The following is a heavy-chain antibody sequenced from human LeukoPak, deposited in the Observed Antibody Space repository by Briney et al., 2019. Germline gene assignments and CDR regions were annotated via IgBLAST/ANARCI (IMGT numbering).Heavy chain of an antibody. CDR1: GFTFSSYA. CDR3: AKAGEYQLPGAFDI. Sequence: GGSLRLSCAASGFTFSSYAMSWVRQAPGKGLEWVSSISGRGGSPYYAASVKGRFTISRDNSKNTLYLQMNRLRAEDTTVYYCAKAGEYQLPGAFDIWGQGTMVTVSS. J-gene: IGHJ3*02. CDR2: ISGRGGSP. D-gene: IGHD2-2*01. V-gene: IGHV3-23*01.